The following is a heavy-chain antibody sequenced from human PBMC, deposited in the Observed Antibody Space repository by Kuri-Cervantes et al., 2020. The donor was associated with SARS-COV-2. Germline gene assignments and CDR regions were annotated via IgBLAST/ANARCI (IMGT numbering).Heavy chain of an antibody. Sequence: SQTLSLTCAVYGGSFSGYYWSWIRQPPGKGLEWIGEINHSGSTYYNPSLKSRVTISVDTSKNQFSLKLSSVTAADTAVYYCARDLDSSGSPTDYGMDVWGQGTTVTVSS. CDR1: GGSFSGYY. D-gene: IGHD3-22*01. CDR2: INHSGST. J-gene: IGHJ6*02. V-gene: IGHV4-34*01. CDR3: ARDLDSSGSPTDYGMDV.